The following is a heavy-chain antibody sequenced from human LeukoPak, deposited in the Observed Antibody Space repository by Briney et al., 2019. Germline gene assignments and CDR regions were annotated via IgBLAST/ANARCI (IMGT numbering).Heavy chain of an antibody. D-gene: IGHD3-10*01. V-gene: IGHV4-59*01. CDR1: GGSINSYY. J-gene: IGHJ5*02. CDR3: ARGGYYGSGNDFRFDP. CDR2: IHYTGST. Sequence: SETLSLTCTVSGGSINSYYWSWIRQPPGKGLECMGYIHYTGSTNYNPSLKSRVTISVDTSKSQFSLKLSSVTAADTAIYYCARGGYYGSGNDFRFDPWGQGTLVTVSS.